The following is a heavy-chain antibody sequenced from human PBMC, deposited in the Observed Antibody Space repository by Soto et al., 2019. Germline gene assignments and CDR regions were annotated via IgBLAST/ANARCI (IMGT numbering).Heavy chain of an antibody. Sequence: SLRLSCAASGFTFSSYAMHWSRQAPGKGLEWVAVISYNGINKYYADSVKGRFTISRDNTKNTLSLQMNSLRTEDTAVYYCAKMYSSGWSARNDHWGQGTLVTVSS. J-gene: IGHJ4*02. CDR2: ISYNGINK. CDR3: AKMYSSGWSARNDH. D-gene: IGHD6-19*01. CDR1: GFTFSSYA. V-gene: IGHV3-30-3*02.